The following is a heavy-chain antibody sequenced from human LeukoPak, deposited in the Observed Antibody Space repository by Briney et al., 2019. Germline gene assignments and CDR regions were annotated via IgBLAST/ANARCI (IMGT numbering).Heavy chain of an antibody. Sequence: GGSLRLSCAASGFTFSSYAMSWVRQVPGKGLEWVSVISGSGDNTYYADSVKGRFTISRDNSKNMLYLQMNSLRAEDTAVYYCAKWKYSNSGIDDYWGQGTPVTVSS. V-gene: IGHV3-23*01. J-gene: IGHJ4*02. CDR1: GFTFSSYA. CDR3: AKWKYSNSGIDDY. CDR2: ISGSGDNT. D-gene: IGHD6-6*01.